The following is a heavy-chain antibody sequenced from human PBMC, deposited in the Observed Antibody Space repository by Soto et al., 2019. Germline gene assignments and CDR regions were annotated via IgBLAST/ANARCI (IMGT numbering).Heavy chain of an antibody. CDR1: GGSISSYY. CDR2: IYYSGST. CDR3: ARGPEIYYYYYMDV. Sequence: SETLSLTCTVSGGSISSYYWSWIRQPPGKGLEWIGYIYYSGSTNYNPSLKSRVTISVDTSKNQFSLKLSSVTAADTAVYYCARGPEIYYYYYMDVWGKGTTVTVSS. V-gene: IGHV4-59*01. J-gene: IGHJ6*03.